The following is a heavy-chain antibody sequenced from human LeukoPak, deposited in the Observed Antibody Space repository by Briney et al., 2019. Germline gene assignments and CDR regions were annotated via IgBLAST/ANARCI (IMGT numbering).Heavy chain of an antibody. CDR1: GFTVSSNY. Sequence: TGGSLRLSCAAPGFTVSSNYMSWVRQAPGKGLEWVSVIYSGGSTYYADSVKGRFTISRDNSKNTLYLQMNSLRAEDTAVYYCARPLMTTVTNDAFDIWGQGTMVTVSS. D-gene: IGHD4-17*01. V-gene: IGHV3-66*04. J-gene: IGHJ3*02. CDR2: IYSGGST. CDR3: ARPLMTTVTNDAFDI.